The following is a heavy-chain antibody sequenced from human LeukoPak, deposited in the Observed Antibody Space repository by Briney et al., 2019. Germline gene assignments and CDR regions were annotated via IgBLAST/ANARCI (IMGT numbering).Heavy chain of an antibody. CDR3: ARGMIGDFWSGYGPGYFDY. Sequence: SETLSLTCTVSGGSISNYWSWIRQPAGKGLEXXXXXXXSGSTNYNPSLKSRVTMSVDTSKNQFSLKLSPVTAADTAVYYCARGMIGDFWSGYGPGYFDYWGQGTLVTVSS. J-gene: IGHJ4*02. CDR1: GGSISNY. V-gene: IGHV4-4*07. CDR2: XXXSGST. D-gene: IGHD3-3*01.